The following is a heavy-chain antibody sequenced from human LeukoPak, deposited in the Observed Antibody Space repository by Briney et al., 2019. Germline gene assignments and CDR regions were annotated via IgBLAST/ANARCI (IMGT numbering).Heavy chain of an antibody. J-gene: IGHJ4*02. CDR2: FDPEDGET. D-gene: IGHD6-6*01. CDR3: ATDREYSSPWGFDY. CDR1: GYTLTELS. Sequence: ASVKVSCKVSGYTLTELSMHWVRQAPGKGLEWMGGFDPEDGETIYAQKFQGRVTMTEDTSTDTAYMELSRLRSEDTAVYYCATDREYSSPWGFDYWGQGTLVTVSS. V-gene: IGHV1-24*01.